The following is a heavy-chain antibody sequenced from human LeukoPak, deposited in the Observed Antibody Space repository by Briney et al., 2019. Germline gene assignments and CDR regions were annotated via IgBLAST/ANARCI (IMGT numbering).Heavy chain of an antibody. D-gene: IGHD4-17*01. J-gene: IGHJ4*02. CDR3: ARDSDYGDYVDY. CDR1: GGSISSGSHY. Sequence: SETLSLTRTVSGGSISSGSHYWSWLRQPAGKALEWIGRVYTSGSTDYNPSLKSRVAISVDTSKNQFSLKLSSVTAADTAVYYCARDSDYGDYVDYWGQGTLVTVSS. CDR2: VYTSGST. V-gene: IGHV4-61*02.